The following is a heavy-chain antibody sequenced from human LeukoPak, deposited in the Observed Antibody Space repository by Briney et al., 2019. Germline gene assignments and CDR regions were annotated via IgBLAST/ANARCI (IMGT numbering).Heavy chain of an antibody. CDR3: ARQYCSSTSCHYGMDV. CDR1: GFTFSSYA. V-gene: IGHV3-30-3*01. D-gene: IGHD2-2*01. Sequence: GRSLRLSCAASGFTFSSYAMHWVRQAPGKGLEWVAVISYDGSNKYYADSVKGRFTISRDNSKNTLYLQMNSLRAEDTAVYYCARQYCSSTSCHYGMDVWGQGTTVTVSS. J-gene: IGHJ6*02. CDR2: ISYDGSNK.